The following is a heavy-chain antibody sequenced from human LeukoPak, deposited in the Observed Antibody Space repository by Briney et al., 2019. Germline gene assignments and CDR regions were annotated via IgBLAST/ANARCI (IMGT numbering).Heavy chain of an antibody. V-gene: IGHV3-23*01. CDR2: ISGSGGST. Sequence: PGRSLRLSCAASGFTFSSYAMHWVRQAPGKGLEWVSAISGSGGSTYYADSVKGRFTISRDNSKNTLYLQMNSLRAEDTAVYYCARVPNDIVVVPAAIGWFDPWGQGTLVTVSS. D-gene: IGHD2-2*01. J-gene: IGHJ5*02. CDR3: ARVPNDIVVVPAAIGWFDP. CDR1: GFTFSSYA.